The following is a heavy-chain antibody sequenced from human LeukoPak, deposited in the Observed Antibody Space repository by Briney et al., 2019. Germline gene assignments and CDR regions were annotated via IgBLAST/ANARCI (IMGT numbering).Heavy chain of an antibody. CDR1: GYTFTSYD. Sequence: ASVKVSCKASGYTFTSYDINWVRQATGQGLEWMGWMNPNSGNTGYAQKFQGRVTMTRNTSISTAYMELSSLRSEDAAVYYCARMYYFDSGSDNWFDPWGQGTLVTVSS. J-gene: IGHJ5*02. V-gene: IGHV1-8*01. CDR2: MNPNSGNT. CDR3: ARMYYFDSGSDNWFDP. D-gene: IGHD3-10*01.